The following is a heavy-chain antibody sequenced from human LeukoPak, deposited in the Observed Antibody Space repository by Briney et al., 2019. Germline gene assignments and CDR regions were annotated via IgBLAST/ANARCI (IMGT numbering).Heavy chain of an antibody. V-gene: IGHV1-18*01. D-gene: IGHD3-22*01. CDR1: GYTFTSYG. J-gene: IGHJ5*02. CDR2: ISAYNGNT. Sequence: ASVKVSCKASGYTFTSYGISWVRQAPGQGLEWMGWISAYNGNTNYAQKLQGRVTMTTDTSTSTAYMELRSLRSDDTAVYYCARASPYYYDSSGYHPWGQGTLVTVSS. CDR3: ARASPYYYDSSGYHP.